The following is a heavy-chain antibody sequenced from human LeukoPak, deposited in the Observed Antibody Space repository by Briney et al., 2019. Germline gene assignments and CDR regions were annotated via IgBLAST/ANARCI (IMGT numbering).Heavy chain of an antibody. Sequence: GGSLRLSCAASGFTFSNAWMNWVRQAPGKGLEWVGRIKSKTDGETTDYAAPVKGRFTIPRDDSKNTLYLQMNSLKTEDTAVYYCTTDAAWLVRYWGQGTLVTVSS. CDR2: IKSKTDGETT. CDR1: GFTFSNAW. CDR3: TTDAAWLVRY. D-gene: IGHD6-19*01. V-gene: IGHV3-15*07. J-gene: IGHJ4*02.